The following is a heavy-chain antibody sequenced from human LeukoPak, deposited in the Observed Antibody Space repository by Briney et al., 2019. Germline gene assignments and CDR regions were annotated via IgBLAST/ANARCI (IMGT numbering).Heavy chain of an antibody. J-gene: IGHJ4*02. V-gene: IGHV5-51*01. D-gene: IGHD1-7*01. Sequence: GESLKISCKDSEYSFTNYWIGWVRQMPGKGLEWMGIIRPDDSDTRYSPSFQGQVTISADKSTSTAYLQWSSLKAPDTAMYYCTRARHGNCYWDYLGQGTLVTVSS. CDR2: IRPDDSDT. CDR3: TRARHGNCYWDY. CDR1: EYSFTNYW.